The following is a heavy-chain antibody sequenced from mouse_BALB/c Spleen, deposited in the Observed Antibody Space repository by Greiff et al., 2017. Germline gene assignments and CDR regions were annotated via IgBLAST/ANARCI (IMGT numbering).Heavy chain of an antibody. CDR1: GFTFSSYG. CDR3: ARHEITAATWFAY. CDR2: ISSGGSYT. Sequence: EVKVVESGGDLVKPGGSLKLSCAASGFTFSSYGMSWVRQTPDKRLEWVATISSGGSYTYYPDSVKGRFTISRDNAKNTLYLQLSSLKSEDTAMYYCARHEITAATWFAYWGQGTLVTVSA. V-gene: IGHV5-6*01. D-gene: IGHD1-2*01. J-gene: IGHJ3*01.